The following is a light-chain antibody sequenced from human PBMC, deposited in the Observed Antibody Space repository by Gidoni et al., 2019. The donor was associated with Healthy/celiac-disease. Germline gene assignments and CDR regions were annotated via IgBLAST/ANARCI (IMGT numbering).Light chain of an antibody. CDR3: QQLNSYPRT. CDR1: QGISSY. Sequence: DIQLTQSPSFLSASVGDRVTITCWASQGISSYLAWYQQKPGKAPKLLIYAASTLQSGVPSRFSGSGSGTEFTLPISSLQPEDFATYYCQQLNSYPRTFGQGTKVEIK. V-gene: IGKV1-9*01. CDR2: AAS. J-gene: IGKJ1*01.